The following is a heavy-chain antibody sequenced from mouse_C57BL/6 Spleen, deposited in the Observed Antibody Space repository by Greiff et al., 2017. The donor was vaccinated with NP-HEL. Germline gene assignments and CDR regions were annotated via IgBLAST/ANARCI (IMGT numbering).Heavy chain of an antibody. CDR1: GYAFSSYW. J-gene: IGHJ2*01. Sequence: QVQLQQSGAELVKPGASVKISCKASGYAFSSYWMNWVKQRPGKGLEWIGQIYPGDGDTNYNGKFKGKATLTADKSSSTAYMQLSSLTSEDSAVYFCARSGKLGYFDYWGQGTTLTVSS. CDR2: IYPGDGDT. CDR3: ARSGKLGYFDY. D-gene: IGHD4-1*01. V-gene: IGHV1-80*01.